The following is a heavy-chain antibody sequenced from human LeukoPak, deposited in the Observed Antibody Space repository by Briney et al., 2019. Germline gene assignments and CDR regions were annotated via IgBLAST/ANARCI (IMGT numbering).Heavy chain of an antibody. CDR2: INSDGRST. CDR1: GFTFSNYW. D-gene: IGHD4-17*01. Sequence: GGSLRLSCAASGFTFSNYWMHWVRQAPGKGLVWVSRINSDGRSTKYADSVKGRFTISRDNAKNTLYLQMNSLSAEDTAVYYCVRDRAVSPFPPDAFDMWGQGTMVSVAS. V-gene: IGHV3-74*01. CDR3: VRDRAVSPFPPDAFDM. J-gene: IGHJ3*02.